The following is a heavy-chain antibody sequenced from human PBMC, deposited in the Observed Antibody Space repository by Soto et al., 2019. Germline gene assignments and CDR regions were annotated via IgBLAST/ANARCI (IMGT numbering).Heavy chain of an antibody. CDR3: AAGFPPDY. CDR1: GFTFSTYW. Sequence: EVQVVESGGGLVQPGGSLKLSCAASGFTFSTYWMNWVRQAPGKGLEWVANIKGDGSEKYYVDSVKGRFTISRDNAKNSLFLQVDSLRGEDTALYYCAAGFPPDYWGQGTLVTVSS. V-gene: IGHV3-7*01. J-gene: IGHJ4*02. CDR2: IKGDGSEK. D-gene: IGHD3-10*01.